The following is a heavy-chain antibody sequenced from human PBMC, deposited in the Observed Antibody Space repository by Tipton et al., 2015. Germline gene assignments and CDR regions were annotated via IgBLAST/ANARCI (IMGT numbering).Heavy chain of an antibody. CDR1: GFTFSRYV. V-gene: IGHV3-23*01. Sequence: SLRLSCVASGFTFSRYVMSWVRQAPGKGLEWVSGLSGSGTGTFYADSVKGRFAISRDNSRNTLYLQMNSLRVEDAGVYYCTILPPGFWGQGTLVTVSP. D-gene: IGHD5-24*01. J-gene: IGHJ4*02. CDR3: TILPPGF. CDR2: LSGSGTGT.